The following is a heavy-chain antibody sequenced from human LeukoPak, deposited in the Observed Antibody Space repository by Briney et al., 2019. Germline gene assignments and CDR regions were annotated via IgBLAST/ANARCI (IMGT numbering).Heavy chain of an antibody. D-gene: IGHD2-2*01. V-gene: IGHV3-48*01. Sequence: GGSLRLSCAASGFTFSSYAMSWVRQAPGKGLEWVSYISSSSSTIYYADSVKGRFTISRDNAKNSLYLQMNSLRAEDTAVYYCARDRSTMDVWGKGTTVTVSS. CDR2: ISSSSSTI. CDR1: GFTFSSYA. J-gene: IGHJ6*03. CDR3: ARDRSTMDV.